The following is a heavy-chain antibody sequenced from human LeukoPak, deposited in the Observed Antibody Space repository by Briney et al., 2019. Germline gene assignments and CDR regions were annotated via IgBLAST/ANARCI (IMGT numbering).Heavy chain of an antibody. V-gene: IGHV3-23*01. CDR1: GFTFSSYA. Sequence: GGSLRLSCAASGFTFSSYAMSWVRQAPGKGLEWVSAISGSGGSTYYADSVKDRFTISRDNSKNTLYLQMNSLRAEDTAVYYRAKVIVGATYYFDYWGQGTLVTVSS. D-gene: IGHD1-26*01. J-gene: IGHJ4*02. CDR2: ISGSGGST. CDR3: AKVIVGATYYFDY.